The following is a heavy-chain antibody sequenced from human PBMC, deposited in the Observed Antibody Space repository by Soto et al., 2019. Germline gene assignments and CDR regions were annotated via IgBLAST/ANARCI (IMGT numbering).Heavy chain of an antibody. J-gene: IGHJ4*02. CDR1: GFTFSSYA. D-gene: IGHD5-12*01. CDR3: ARSTYYDPRGDIVATGFDY. Sequence: GGSLRLSCAASGFTFSSYAMHWVRQAPGKGLEWVAVISYDGSNKYYADSVKGRFTISRDNSKNTLYLQMNSLRAEDTAVYYCARSTYYDPRGDIVATGFDYWGQGTLVTVSS. V-gene: IGHV3-30-3*01. CDR2: ISYDGSNK.